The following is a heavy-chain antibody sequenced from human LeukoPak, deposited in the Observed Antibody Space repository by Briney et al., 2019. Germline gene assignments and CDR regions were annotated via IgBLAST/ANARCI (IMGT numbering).Heavy chain of an antibody. CDR1: GFTFSSYG. CDR3: ARAPYYYDSSGYYYYYYGMDV. V-gene: IGHV3-33*01. D-gene: IGHD3-22*01. J-gene: IGHJ6*02. CDR2: IWYDGSNK. Sequence: GGSLRLSCAASGFTFSSYGMHWVRQAPGKGLEWVAVIWYDGSNKYYADSVKGRFTISRDNSKNTLYPQMNSLRAEDTAVYYCARAPYYYDSSGYYYYYYGMDVWGQGTTVTVSS.